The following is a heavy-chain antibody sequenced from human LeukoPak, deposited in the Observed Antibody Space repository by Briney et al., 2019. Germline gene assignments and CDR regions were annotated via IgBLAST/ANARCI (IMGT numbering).Heavy chain of an antibody. D-gene: IGHD3-3*01. CDR3: ARSTIFAVPAPFGY. V-gene: IGHV4-34*12. J-gene: IGHJ4*02. CDR2: IFYSGST. Sequence: SETLSLTCAVYGGSFSGYYWSWIRQPPGKGLEWIGSIFYSGSTYYNPSLKSRVTISVDTSRNQFSLKLNSVTAADTAVYYCARSTIFAVPAPFGYWGQGILVTVSS. CDR1: GGSFSGYY.